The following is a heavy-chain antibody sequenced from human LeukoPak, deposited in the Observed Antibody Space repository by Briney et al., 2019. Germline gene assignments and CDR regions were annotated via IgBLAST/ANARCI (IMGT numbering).Heavy chain of an antibody. D-gene: IGHD5-18*01. V-gene: IGHV3-30*03. Sequence: GGSLRLSCAASGFTFSSYGMHWVRQAPGKGLEWVAIISYDGSKKDYADSVKGRFTISRDNSKNTLYVQMNSLRGEDTAVYCCAYLPGPWIQLWLLDYWGQGTLVTVSS. CDR3: AYLPGPWIQLWLLDY. CDR2: ISYDGSKK. J-gene: IGHJ4*02. CDR1: GFTFSSYG.